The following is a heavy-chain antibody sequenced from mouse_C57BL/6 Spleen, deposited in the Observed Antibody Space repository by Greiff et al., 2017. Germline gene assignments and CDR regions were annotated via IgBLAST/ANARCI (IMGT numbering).Heavy chain of an antibody. J-gene: IGHJ4*01. CDR2: ISSGSSTI. Sequence: EVMLVESGGGLVKPGGSLKLSCAASGFTFSDYGMHWVRQAPEKGLEWVAYISSGSSTIYYADTVKGRFTISRDNAKNTLFLQMTSLRSADTAMYYCANTVVATGAMDYWGQGTSVTVSS. D-gene: IGHD1-1*01. CDR1: GFTFSDYG. CDR3: ANTVVATGAMDY. V-gene: IGHV5-17*01.